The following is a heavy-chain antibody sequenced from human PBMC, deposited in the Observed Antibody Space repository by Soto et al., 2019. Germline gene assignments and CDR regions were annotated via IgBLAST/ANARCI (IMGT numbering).Heavy chain of an antibody. CDR1: GGSISSYY. Sequence: PSETLSLTCTVSGGSISSYYWSWIRQPPGKGLEWIGYIYNSGSTNYNPSLKSRVTISVDTSKNQFSLKLSSVTAADTAVYYCARIAPEVYYFDYWGQGTLVTVSS. CDR2: IYNSGST. D-gene: IGHD6-13*01. CDR3: ARIAPEVYYFDY. V-gene: IGHV4-59*08. J-gene: IGHJ4*02.